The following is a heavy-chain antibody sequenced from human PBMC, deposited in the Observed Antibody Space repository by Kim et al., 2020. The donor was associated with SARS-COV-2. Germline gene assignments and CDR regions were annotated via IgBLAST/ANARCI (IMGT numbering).Heavy chain of an antibody. D-gene: IGHD6-6*01. V-gene: IGHV3-21*01. Sequence: GGSLRLSCAASGFTFSSYSMNWVRQAPGKGLEWVSSISSSSSYIYYADSVKGRFTISRDNAKNSLYLQMNSLRAEDTAVYYCAREYSSSSGYYYYGMDVWGQGTTVTVSS. CDR2: ISSSSSYI. J-gene: IGHJ6*02. CDR1: GFTFSSYS. CDR3: AREYSSSSGYYYYGMDV.